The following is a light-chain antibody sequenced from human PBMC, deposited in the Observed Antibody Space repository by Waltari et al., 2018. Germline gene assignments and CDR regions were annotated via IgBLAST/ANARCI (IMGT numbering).Light chain of an antibody. V-gene: IGKV3-20*01. CDR3: QQYGSSRLT. J-gene: IGKJ4*01. Sequence: EIVLTQSPCTLPLSPGERATLSCRASQSVSSSYLAWYQQKPGQAPRLLIYGASSRATGIPDRFSGSGSGTDFTLTISRLEPEDFAVYYCQQYGSSRLTFGGGTKVEIK. CDR2: GAS. CDR1: QSVSSSY.